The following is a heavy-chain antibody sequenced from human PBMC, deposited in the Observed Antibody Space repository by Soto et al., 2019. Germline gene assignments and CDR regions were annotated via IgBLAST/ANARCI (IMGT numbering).Heavy chain of an antibody. D-gene: IGHD4-17*01. CDR1: GFMFSRYV. Sequence: EVQLLESGGGLVQPGGSLRLSCAASGFMFSRYVMSWVRQAPGKGLEWVSGVSGSGSRTYYADSVKGRFSISRDNSRNTLSLQLNSLRAEDTAVYYCSVLTTVTDADFWGQGTLVTVPS. CDR3: SVLTTVTDADF. J-gene: IGHJ4*02. V-gene: IGHV3-23*01. CDR2: VSGSGSRT.